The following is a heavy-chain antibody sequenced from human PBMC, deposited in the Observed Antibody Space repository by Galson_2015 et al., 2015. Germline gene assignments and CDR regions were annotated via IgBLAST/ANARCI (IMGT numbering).Heavy chain of an antibody. D-gene: IGHD3-10*01. Sequence: SVKVSCKASGYTFTSYAMHWVRQAPGQRLEWMGWINAGNGNTKYSQKFQGRVTITRDTSASTAYMELSSLRSEDTAVYYCARDDQYYYGSGGFDIWGQGTMVTVSS. CDR1: GYTFTSYA. J-gene: IGHJ3*02. CDR2: INAGNGNT. CDR3: ARDDQYYYGSGGFDI. V-gene: IGHV1-3*01.